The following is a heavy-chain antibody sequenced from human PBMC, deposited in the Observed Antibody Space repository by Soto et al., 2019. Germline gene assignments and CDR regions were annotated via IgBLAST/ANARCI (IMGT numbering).Heavy chain of an antibody. CDR2: LYNSGTT. CDR1: GGSITRGGYY. Sequence: QVQLQASGPGLVKPSETLSLTCTVSGGSITRGGYYLSSIRQHPGKGPEWIGYLYNSGTTYYNPSLTRRVTLSVDTSKNLSSLTLSSVTASDTAVYYCARDPAPWGPGTLVTVSS. CDR3: ARDPAP. J-gene: IGHJ5*02. V-gene: IGHV4-31*03.